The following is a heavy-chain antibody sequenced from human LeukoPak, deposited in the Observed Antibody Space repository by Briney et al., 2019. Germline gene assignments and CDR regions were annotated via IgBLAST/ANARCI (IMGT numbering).Heavy chain of an antibody. CDR1: GYTFTGYY. D-gene: IGHD1-26*01. Sequence: ASVKVSCKASGYTFTGYYMHWVRQAPGQGLEWMGRINPNSGGTNYAQKFQGRVTMTRDTSISTAYMELSRLRPDDTAVYYCARSVGATLFYFDYWGQGTLVTVSS. V-gene: IGHV1-2*06. CDR3: ARSVGATLFYFDY. J-gene: IGHJ4*02. CDR2: INPNSGGT.